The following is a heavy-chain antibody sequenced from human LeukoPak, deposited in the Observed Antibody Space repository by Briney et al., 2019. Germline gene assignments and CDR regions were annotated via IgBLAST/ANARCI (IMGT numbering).Heavy chain of an antibody. CDR3: AREGGYSYGHTYYYYYYGMDV. Sequence: GGSLRLSCAASGFTFSSYEMNWVRQAPGKGLEWVSYISSSGSTIYYADSVKGRFTISRDNAKNSLYLQMNSLRAEDTAVYYCAREGGYSYGHTYYYYYYGMDVWGKGTMVTVSS. CDR1: GFTFSSYE. CDR2: ISSSGSTI. J-gene: IGHJ6*04. V-gene: IGHV3-48*03. D-gene: IGHD5-18*01.